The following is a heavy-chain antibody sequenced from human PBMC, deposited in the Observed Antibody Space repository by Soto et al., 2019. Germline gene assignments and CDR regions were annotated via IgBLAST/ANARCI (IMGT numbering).Heavy chain of an antibody. V-gene: IGHV1-3*01. CDR2: INAGNGNT. Sequence: ASVKVSCKASGYTFTSYAMHWVRQAPGQRLEWMGWINAGNGNTKYSQKFQGRVTITRDTSASTAYMELSSLRSEDTAVYYCARAWRVRGVITPGRLGYWGQGTLVTVSS. J-gene: IGHJ4*02. CDR1: GYTFTSYA. D-gene: IGHD3-10*01. CDR3: ARAWRVRGVITPGRLGY.